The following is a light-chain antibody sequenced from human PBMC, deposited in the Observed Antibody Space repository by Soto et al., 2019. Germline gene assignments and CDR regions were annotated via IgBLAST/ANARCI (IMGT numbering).Light chain of an antibody. CDR3: AAWDDGLHGVI. V-gene: IGLV1-44*01. CDR2: SRN. Sequence: QSVLTQPPSASGTPGQRVAISCSGSSSNIGSNTVESYQHLPGKAPRLLIYSRNQRPSGVPDRFSGSTSGTSASLAISGLQSEDEADYYCAAWDDGLHGVIFGGGTKLTVL. J-gene: IGLJ2*01. CDR1: SSNIGSNT.